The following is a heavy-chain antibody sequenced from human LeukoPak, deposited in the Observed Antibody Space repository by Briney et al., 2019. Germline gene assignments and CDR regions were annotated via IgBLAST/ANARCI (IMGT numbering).Heavy chain of an antibody. CDR1: GGSISSYY. CDR2: IYYSGST. CDR3: AREGY. Sequence: SETLSLTCTVSGGSISSYYWSWIRQPPGKGLEWIGYIYYSGSTNYNPSLKSRVTISVDTSKNQFSLKLSSVTAADTAVYYCAREGYWGQGTLVTVSS. J-gene: IGHJ4*02. V-gene: IGHV4-59*01.